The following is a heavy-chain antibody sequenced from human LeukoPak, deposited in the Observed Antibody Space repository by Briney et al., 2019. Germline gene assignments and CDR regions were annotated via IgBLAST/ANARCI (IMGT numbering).Heavy chain of an antibody. D-gene: IGHD4-11*01. CDR3: AKGRLTTTTVDYFDY. V-gene: IGHV3-23*01. CDR2: ISGSGGRI. J-gene: IGHJ4*02. CDR1: GFTFSSYA. Sequence: GGSLRLSCAASGFTFSSYAMSWVRQAPGKGLEWVSAISGSGGRIGYADSVKGRFTISRDNAKKSLYLQMNNLRTEDMALYYCAKGRLTTTTVDYFDYWGQGTLVTVSS.